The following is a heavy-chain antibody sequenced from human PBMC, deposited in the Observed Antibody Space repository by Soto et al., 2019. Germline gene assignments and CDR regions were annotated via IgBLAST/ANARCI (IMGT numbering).Heavy chain of an antibody. D-gene: IGHD3-9*01. CDR2: IYYSGST. V-gene: IGHV4-39*01. J-gene: IGHJ6*02. Sequence: SETLSLTCTVSGGSISSSSYYWGWIRQPPGKGLEWIGSIYYSGSTYYNPSLKSRVTISVDTSKNQFSLKLSSVTAADTAVYYCPSQPSIYDILTGYYIYYYGLDVWGQGTTVTVSS. CDR1: GGSISSSSYY. CDR3: PSQPSIYDILTGYYIYYYGLDV.